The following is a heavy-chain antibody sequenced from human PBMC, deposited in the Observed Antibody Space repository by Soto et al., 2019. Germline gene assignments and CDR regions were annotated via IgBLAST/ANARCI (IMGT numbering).Heavy chain of an antibody. CDR1: GFTFSNYA. V-gene: IGHV3-23*01. J-gene: IGHJ4*02. D-gene: IGHD1-20*01. CDR2: ISGSGGST. CDR3: AKLPLANRYFDY. Sequence: EVQVLDSGGGLVQPGGSLKLSCAASGFTFSNYAMSWVRQAPGKGLEWVSIISGSGGSTYYADSVTGRFTISRDNSENTLSLQMNSLRAEDTAVYYCAKLPLANRYFDYWGQGNLVIVSS.